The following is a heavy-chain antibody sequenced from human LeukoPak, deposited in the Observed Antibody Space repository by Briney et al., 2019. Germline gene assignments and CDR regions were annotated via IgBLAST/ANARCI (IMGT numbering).Heavy chain of an antibody. CDR1: GGSISSSDYY. D-gene: IGHD1-26*01. Sequence: SETLSLTCTVSGGSISSSDYYWTWIRQPPGKGLEWIGYIYYSGITYYNPSLKSRVTISVDTSKNQFSLKLSSVTAADRAVYYCARGVDIAGGYFDYWGQGTLVTVSS. V-gene: IGHV4-30-4*02. CDR2: IYYSGIT. J-gene: IGHJ4*02. CDR3: ARGVDIAGGYFDY.